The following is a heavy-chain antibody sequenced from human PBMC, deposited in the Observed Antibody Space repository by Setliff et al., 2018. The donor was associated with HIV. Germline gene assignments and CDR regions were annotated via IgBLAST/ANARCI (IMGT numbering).Heavy chain of an antibody. V-gene: IGHV4-34*01. J-gene: IGHJ6*03. CDR3: ARAHYSYYMDV. CDR1: GGSLSGHY. Sequence: SETLSLTCAVYGGSLSGHYWSWIRQPPGKGLEWIGEINHSGSTNYNPSLKSRVTISVDTSKNQFSLKLSSVTAADTAVYYCARAHYSYYMDVWGKGTTVTVSS. CDR2: INHSGST.